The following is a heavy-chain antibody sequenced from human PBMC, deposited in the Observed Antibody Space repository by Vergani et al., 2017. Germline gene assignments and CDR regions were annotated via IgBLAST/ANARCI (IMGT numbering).Heavy chain of an antibody. CDR1: GFTFSSYA. Sequence: VQLLESGGGLVQPGGSLRLSCAASGFTFSSYAMSWVRQAPGKGLEWVSAISGSGGSTYYADSVKGRFTISRDNSKNTLYLQMNSLRAEDTAVYYCAKDRGDRKGFWSGYYHDAFDIWGQGTMVTVSS. V-gene: IGHV3-23*01. D-gene: IGHD3-3*01. CDR2: ISGSGGST. CDR3: AKDRGDRKGFWSGYYHDAFDI. J-gene: IGHJ3*02.